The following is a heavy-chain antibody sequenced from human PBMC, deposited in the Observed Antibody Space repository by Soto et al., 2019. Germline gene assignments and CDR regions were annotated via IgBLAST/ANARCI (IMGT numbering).Heavy chain of an antibody. CDR3: ARWANGRGSESSFDI. CDR1: GDTFRTYP. J-gene: IGHJ3*02. CDR2: IIPILDVT. V-gene: IGHV1-69*02. D-gene: IGHD2-8*01. Sequence: QVQLVQSGAEVKEPGSSVKVSCKLSGDTFRTYPITWVRQAPGQGLEWMGRIIPILDVTDYAQRFQGRLTLTADKSTATAYMEMSSLRSDDTAMFYCARWANGRGSESSFDIWGRGTMVTGSS.